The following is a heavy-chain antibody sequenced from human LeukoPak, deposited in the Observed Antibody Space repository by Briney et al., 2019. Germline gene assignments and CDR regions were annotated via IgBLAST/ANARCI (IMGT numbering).Heavy chain of an antibody. CDR1: GFTFRSFA. J-gene: IGHJ4*02. Sequence: GGSLRLSCAASGFTFRSFAMSWVRQAPGKGLEWVSTISGSGGSTNYADSVKGRFTFSRDNPKNTLSLQMNSLRVEDTAVYYCTKDLPDYGDYIEGYWGQGTLVTVSS. D-gene: IGHD4-17*01. CDR2: ISGSGGST. V-gene: IGHV3-23*01. CDR3: TKDLPDYGDYIEGY.